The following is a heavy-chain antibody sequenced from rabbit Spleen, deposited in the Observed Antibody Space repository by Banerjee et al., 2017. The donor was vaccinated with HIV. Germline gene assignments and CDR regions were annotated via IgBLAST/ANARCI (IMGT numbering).Heavy chain of an antibody. CDR1: GVSLNDKDV. J-gene: IGHJ6*01. V-gene: IGHV1S45*01. D-gene: IGHD8-1*01. Sequence: QEQLEESGGGLVKPEGSLTLTCKASGVSLNDKDVMCWVRQAPGKGLEWIACINIVTGKSVYASWAKGRFTCSKTSSTTVTLQMTSLTVADTATYFCARDTGSSFSSYGMDLWGQGTLVTV. CDR2: INIVTGKS. CDR3: ARDTGSSFSSYGMDL.